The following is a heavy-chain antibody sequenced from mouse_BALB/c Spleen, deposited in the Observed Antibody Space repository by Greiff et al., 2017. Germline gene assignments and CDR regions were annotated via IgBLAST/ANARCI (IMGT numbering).Heavy chain of an antibody. V-gene: IGHV5-12-1*01. J-gene: IGHJ4*01. CDR1: GFAFSSYD. Sequence: EVKVVESGGGLVKPGGSLKLSCAASGFAFSSYDMSWVRQTPEKRLEWVAYISSGGGSTYYPDTVKGRFTISRDNAKNTLYLQMSSLKSEDTAMYYCARQNYGSSLAMDYWGQGTSVTVSS. CDR2: ISSGGGST. D-gene: IGHD1-1*01. CDR3: ARQNYGSSLAMDY.